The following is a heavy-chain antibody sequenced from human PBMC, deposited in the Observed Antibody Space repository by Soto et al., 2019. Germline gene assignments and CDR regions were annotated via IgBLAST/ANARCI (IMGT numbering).Heavy chain of an antibody. V-gene: IGHV4-59*01. CDR1: GGSISTYF. CDR2: ISDSGRI. J-gene: IGHJ3*01. D-gene: IGHD6-13*01. CDR3: ARDRMAADATEVAFDF. Sequence: QEQLQESGPGLVKPSETLSLTCAVSGGSISTYFWNWLRQPPGKGLEWIAYISDSGRILYNPSLKSRVTLSLDASKNQFSLRLSSVTAADTAVYYCARDRMAADATEVAFDFWGQGTMVTVSS.